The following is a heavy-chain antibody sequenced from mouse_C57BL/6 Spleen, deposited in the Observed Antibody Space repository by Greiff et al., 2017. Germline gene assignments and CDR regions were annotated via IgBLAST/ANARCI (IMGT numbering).Heavy chain of an antibody. CDR3: ARNDYDVGYAMDY. CDR1: GYAFSSSW. J-gene: IGHJ4*01. Sequence: QVQLQQSGPELVKPGASVKISCKASGYAFSSSWMNWVKQRPGKGLEWIGRIYPGDGDTNYNGKFKGKATLTADKSSSTAYMQLSSLTSEDSAVYCCARNDYDVGYAMDYWGQGTSVTVSS. CDR2: IYPGDGDT. D-gene: IGHD2-4*01. V-gene: IGHV1-82*01.